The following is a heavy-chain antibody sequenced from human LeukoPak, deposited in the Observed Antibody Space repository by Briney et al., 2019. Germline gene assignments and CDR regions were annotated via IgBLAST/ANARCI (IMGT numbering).Heavy chain of an antibody. CDR3: ARSRGNDYGDY. Sequence: PSETLSLTCAVYGGSFSGYYWSWIRQPPGKGLEWIGEINHSGSTNYNPSLKSRVTMSVDTSKNQFSLKLSSVTAADTAVYYCARSRGNDYGDYWGQGTLVTVSS. J-gene: IGHJ4*02. CDR2: INHSGST. D-gene: IGHD3-16*01. CDR1: GGSFSGYY. V-gene: IGHV4-34*01.